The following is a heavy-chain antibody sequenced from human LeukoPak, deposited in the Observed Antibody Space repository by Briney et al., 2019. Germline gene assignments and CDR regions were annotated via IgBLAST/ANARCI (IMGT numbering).Heavy chain of an antibody. CDR2: IKDDGSKE. V-gene: IGHV3-7*01. J-gene: IGHJ2*01. D-gene: IGHD6-25*01. CDR1: GFTFSNYW. Sequence: GGSLILSCSASGFTFSNYWMSWVRQAPGKGLEWVANIKDDGSKEDYVGSVMGRFTISRDNAKNSLYLEMNSLRVDDTAFYYCARATPSAYWYFDLWGPGTLVTVSS. CDR3: ARATPSAYWYFDL.